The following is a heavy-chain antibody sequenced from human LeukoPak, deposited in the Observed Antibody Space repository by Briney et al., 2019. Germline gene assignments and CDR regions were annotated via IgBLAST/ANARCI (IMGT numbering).Heavy chain of an antibody. CDR1: GGSISSYY. CDR2: IYYSGST. Sequence: SETLSLTCTVSGGSISSYYWSWIRQPPGKGLEWIGYIYYSGSTNYNPSLKSRVTISVDTSKNQFSQKLSSVTAADTAVYYCARAVAGPVFDYWGQGTLVTVSS. J-gene: IGHJ4*02. CDR3: ARAVAGPVFDY. D-gene: IGHD6-19*01. V-gene: IGHV4-59*08.